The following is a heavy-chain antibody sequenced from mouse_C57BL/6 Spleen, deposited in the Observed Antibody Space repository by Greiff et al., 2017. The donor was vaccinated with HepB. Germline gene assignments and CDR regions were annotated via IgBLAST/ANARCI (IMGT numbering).Heavy chain of an antibody. Sequence: VQLQQSGAELARPGASVKLSCKASGYTFTSYGISWVKQRTGQGLEWIGEIYPRSGNTYYNEKFKGKATLTADKSSSTAYIELRSLTSEDSAVYFCARKGLGYYFDYWGQGTTLTVSS. J-gene: IGHJ2*01. CDR1: GYTFTSYG. CDR2: IYPRSGNT. V-gene: IGHV1-81*01. D-gene: IGHD3-1*01. CDR3: ARKGLGYYFDY.